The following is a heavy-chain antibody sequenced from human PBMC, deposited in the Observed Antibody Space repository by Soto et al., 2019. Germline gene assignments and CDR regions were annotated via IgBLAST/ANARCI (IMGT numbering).Heavy chain of an antibody. Sequence: GASVKVSCKASGYTFTAYYMHWVRQAPGQGLEWMGWINPNTGDTNYAQNFQGRVTMTRDTSISTAYMEVTRLKSDDTAVYYCARDRPPDLWGQGTLVTVSS. V-gene: IGHV1-2*02. CDR1: GYTFTAYY. CDR2: INPNTGDT. CDR3: ARDRPPDL. J-gene: IGHJ4*02.